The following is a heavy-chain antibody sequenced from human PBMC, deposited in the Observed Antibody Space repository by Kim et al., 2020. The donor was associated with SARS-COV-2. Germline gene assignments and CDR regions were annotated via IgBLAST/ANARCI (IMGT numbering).Heavy chain of an antibody. V-gene: IGHV3-73*01. D-gene: IGHD6-19*01. CDR1: GFTLSGYT. CDR2: IRSKANSYAT. Sequence: GGSLRLSCAASGFTLSGYTVHWVRQASGKGLEWVGRIRSKANSYATAYAASVKNRFTISRDDSKNTAYLQMNSLKTEDTAVYYCTRVNPIAGGWYDAFDIWDQGTMVTVSS. CDR3: TRVNPIAGGWYDAFDI. J-gene: IGHJ3*02.